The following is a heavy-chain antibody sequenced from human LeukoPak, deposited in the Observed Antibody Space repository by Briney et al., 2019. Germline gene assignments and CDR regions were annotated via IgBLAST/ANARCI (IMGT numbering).Heavy chain of an antibody. CDR1: GGSISSDY. CDR3: ARLSGYSSGHYYSDY. V-gene: IGHV4-59*01. D-gene: IGHD3-22*01. CDR2: IYYRGST. J-gene: IGHJ4*02. Sequence: SETLPLTCTVSGGSISSDYWSWIRQPPGKGLEWIGYIYYRGSTNYNPSLKSRVTISVDTSKNQSSLKLSSVTAADTAVYYCARLSGYSSGHYYSDYWGQGTLVTVSS.